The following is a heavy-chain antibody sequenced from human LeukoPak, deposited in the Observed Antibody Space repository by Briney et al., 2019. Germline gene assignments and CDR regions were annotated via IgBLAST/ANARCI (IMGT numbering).Heavy chain of an antibody. D-gene: IGHD3-3*01. CDR1: GYTFTTYG. J-gene: IGHJ5*02. Sequence: EASVKVSCKASGYTFTTYGITWVRQVPGQGLEWMGWISAYNGNTNYAQKFQGRVTMTTDTSTSTAYMELKSLRSDDTAVYYCARDHMNYDFWSGYSNWFDPWGQGTLVTVSS. CDR3: ARDHMNYDFWSGYSNWFDP. V-gene: IGHV1-18*01. CDR2: ISAYNGNT.